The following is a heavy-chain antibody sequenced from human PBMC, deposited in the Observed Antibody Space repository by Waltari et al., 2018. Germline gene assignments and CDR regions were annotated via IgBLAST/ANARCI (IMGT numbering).Heavy chain of an antibody. J-gene: IGHJ5*02. Sequence: QVQLVQSGAEVKKPGSSVKVSCKASGGTFSSYAISWVRQAPGQGLEWMGRIIPIFGTANYAQKCQGRVTITADKSTSTAYMELSSLRSEDTAVYYCARDWVAAGIGNWFDPWGQGTLVTVSS. CDR1: GGTFSSYA. V-gene: IGHV1-69*08. CDR3: ARDWVAAGIGNWFDP. D-gene: IGHD6-13*01. CDR2: IIPIFGTA.